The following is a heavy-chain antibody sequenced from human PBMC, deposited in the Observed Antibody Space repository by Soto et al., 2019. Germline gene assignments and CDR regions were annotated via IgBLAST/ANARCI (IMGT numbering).Heavy chain of an antibody. Sequence: LSLTCTVSGGSISSYYWSWIRQPPGKGLEWIGYIYYSGSTNYNPSLKSRVTISVDTSKNQFSLKLSSVTAADTAVYYCARALASYDILSGWFDPWGQGTLVTVSS. D-gene: IGHD3-9*01. CDR3: ARALASYDILSGWFDP. J-gene: IGHJ5*02. V-gene: IGHV4-59*01. CDR1: GGSISSYY. CDR2: IYYSGST.